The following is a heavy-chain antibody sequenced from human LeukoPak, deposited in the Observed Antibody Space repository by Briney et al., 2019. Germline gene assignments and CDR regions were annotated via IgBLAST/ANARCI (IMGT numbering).Heavy chain of an antibody. V-gene: IGHV3-23*01. Sequence: PGGSLRLSCAASGFTFSSYAMSWVRQAPGKGLEWVSAISGSGGSTYYADSVKGRFTISRDNSDNTLFLQMSSLRAGDTAVYYCAKFAAGGYYSGPFDPWGQGTLVTVSS. CDR3: AKFAAGGYYSGPFDP. CDR2: ISGSGGST. CDR1: GFTFSSYA. J-gene: IGHJ5*02. D-gene: IGHD3-3*01.